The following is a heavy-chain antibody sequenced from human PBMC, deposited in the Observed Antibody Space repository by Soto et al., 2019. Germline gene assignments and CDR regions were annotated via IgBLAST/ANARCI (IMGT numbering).Heavy chain of an antibody. J-gene: IGHJ4*02. CDR3: AKVLRYDFWSGYRGFDY. CDR2: ISGSGGST. D-gene: IGHD3-3*01. Sequence: GGSLRLSCAASGFTFSSYATSWVRQAPGKGLEWVSAISGSGGSTYYADSVKGRFTISRDNSKNTLYLQMNSLRAEDTAVYYCAKVLRYDFWSGYRGFDYWGQGTLVTVSS. V-gene: IGHV3-23*01. CDR1: GFTFSSYA.